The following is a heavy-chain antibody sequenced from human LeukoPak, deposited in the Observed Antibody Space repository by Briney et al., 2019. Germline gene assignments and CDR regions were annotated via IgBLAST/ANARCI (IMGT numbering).Heavy chain of an antibody. Sequence: ASVKVSCKASGGTFSSYAISWVRQAPGQRLEWMGWINAGNGNTKYSQKFQGRVTITRDTSASTAYMELSSLRSEDTAVYYCARDGEYSGSYYDYWGQGTLVTVSS. CDR2: INAGNGNT. CDR1: GGTFSSYA. J-gene: IGHJ4*02. V-gene: IGHV1-3*01. CDR3: ARDGEYSGSYYDY. D-gene: IGHD1-26*01.